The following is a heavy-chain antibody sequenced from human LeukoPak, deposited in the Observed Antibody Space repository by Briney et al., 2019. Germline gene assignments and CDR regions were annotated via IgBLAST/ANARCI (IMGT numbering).Heavy chain of an antibody. CDR2: MNPNSGNT. Sequence: ASVKVSCKASGYTFTTYDINWVRQATGQGLEWMGWMNPNSGNTGYAQKFQGRVTMTRNTSISTAYMELGSLRSEDTAVYYCARNYYDSSGYYLGHYYYYYYMDVWGKGTTVTVSS. CDR1: GYTFTTYD. D-gene: IGHD3-22*01. V-gene: IGHV1-8*01. CDR3: ARNYYDSSGYYLGHYYYYYYMDV. J-gene: IGHJ6*03.